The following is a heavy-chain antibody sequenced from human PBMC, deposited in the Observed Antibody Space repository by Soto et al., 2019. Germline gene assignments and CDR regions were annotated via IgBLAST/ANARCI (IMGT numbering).Heavy chain of an antibody. CDR2: MRPDSGGA. J-gene: IGHJ4*02. CDR3: ARDPHEGVYDY. Sequence: QVQLVQSGAEVKKPGASVKVSCKASGYTFTGYYLHWIRQAPGQGLEWMGWMRPDSGGANYAQKFHGRVSMTRDTSSSTFYMELSRLRSDDTAVYYCARDPHEGVYDYWGQGTLVTVSS. V-gene: IGHV1-2*02. D-gene: IGHD3-16*01. CDR1: GYTFTGYY.